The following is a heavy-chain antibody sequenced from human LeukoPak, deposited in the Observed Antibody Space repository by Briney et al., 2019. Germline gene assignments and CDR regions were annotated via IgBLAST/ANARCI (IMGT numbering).Heavy chain of an antibody. CDR2: INPNSGGT. V-gene: IGHV1-2*02. J-gene: IGHJ4*02. D-gene: IGHD3-9*01. CDR1: GYTFTGYY. CDR3: ARVPYDILTGSPFDY. Sequence: GASVKVSCKASGYTFTGYYMHWVRQAPGQGLEWMGWINPNSGGTNYAQKFQGRVTMTRDTSISTAYMELSRLRSDDTAVYYCARVPYDILTGSPFDYWGQGTLVTVSS.